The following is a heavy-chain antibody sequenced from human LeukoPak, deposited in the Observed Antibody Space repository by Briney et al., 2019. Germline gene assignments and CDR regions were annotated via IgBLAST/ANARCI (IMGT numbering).Heavy chain of an antibody. CDR1: GGSISTYY. CDR3: ARAGYCSATTCQWVPLV. Sequence: PSETLSLTCTVSGGSISTYYWVWIRQSPGKGPEWIGYVSYSGNTNYNPSLKSRVTISVDTSKNQLSLKLSFMTAADTAVYYCARAGYCSATTCQWVPLVWGQGTTVTVSS. V-gene: IGHV4-59*01. J-gene: IGHJ6*02. D-gene: IGHD6-19*01. CDR2: VSYSGNT.